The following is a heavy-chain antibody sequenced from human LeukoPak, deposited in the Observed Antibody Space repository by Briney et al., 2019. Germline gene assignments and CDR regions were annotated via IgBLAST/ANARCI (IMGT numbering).Heavy chain of an antibody. CDR3: ARRYYDKSVRSYRSYFDR. D-gene: IGHD3-22*01. J-gene: IGHJ4*02. CDR2: MNPSGSST. CDR1: GYTFIDNN. Sequence: ATVKLSCKVSGYTFIDNNFHWVRHAPAPGHELVGIMNPSGSSTIYAKHSQGRGALTSVKSTSTLYMVLNSLMSDDTAVEYGARRYYDKSVRSYRSYFDRGGQGTLVTVSS. V-gene: IGHV1-46*01.